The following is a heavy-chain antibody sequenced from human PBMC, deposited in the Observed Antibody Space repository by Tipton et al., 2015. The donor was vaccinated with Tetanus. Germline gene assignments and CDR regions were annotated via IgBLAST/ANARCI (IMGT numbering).Heavy chain of an antibody. V-gene: IGHV3-30-3*01. Sequence: SLRLSCAASGFTFTRYAMHWVRQAPGKGLEWVAVITFDGSTKFYGDSVKGRFTLSRDNSQNTLYLQMSSLKVEDTAVYYCAREDGGPTLDYFDSWGRGALVIVSS. J-gene: IGHJ4*02. CDR2: ITFDGSTK. CDR3: AREDGGPTLDYFDS. D-gene: IGHD3-16*01. CDR1: GFTFTRYA.